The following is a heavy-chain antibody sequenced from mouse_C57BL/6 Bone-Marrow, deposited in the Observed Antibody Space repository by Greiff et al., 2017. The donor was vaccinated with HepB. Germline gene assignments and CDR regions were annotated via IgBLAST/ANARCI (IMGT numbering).Heavy chain of an antibody. Sequence: QVQLQQPGAELVRPGTSVKLSCKASGYTFTSYWMHWVKQRPGQGLEWIGVIDPSDSYTNYNQKFKGKATLTVDTSSSTAYMQLSSLTSEDSAVYYCARTGTHYFDDWGQGTTLTVSS. CDR3: ARTGTHYFDD. CDR2: IDPSDSYT. D-gene: IGHD4-1*01. CDR1: GYTFTSYW. V-gene: IGHV1-59*01. J-gene: IGHJ2*01.